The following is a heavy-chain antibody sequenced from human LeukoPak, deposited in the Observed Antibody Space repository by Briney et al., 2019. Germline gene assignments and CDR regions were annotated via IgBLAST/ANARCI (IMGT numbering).Heavy chain of an antibody. J-gene: IGHJ4*02. Sequence: ASVKVSCKASGYTFTGYYMHWVRQAPGQGLEWMGWINPNSGGTNYAQKFQGRVTMTRDTSISTAYMELSRLRSDDTAVYYCARVARVGSSSRVFDYWGQGTLVTVSS. V-gene: IGHV1-2*02. CDR2: INPNSGGT. CDR3: ARVARVGSSSRVFDY. D-gene: IGHD6-6*01. CDR1: GYTFTGYY.